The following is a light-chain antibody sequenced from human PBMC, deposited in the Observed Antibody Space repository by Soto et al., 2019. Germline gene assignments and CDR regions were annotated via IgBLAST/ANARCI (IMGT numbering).Light chain of an antibody. CDR3: QQYNNWPPLT. V-gene: IGKV3-15*01. Sequence: EIVMTQSPATLSVSPGERATLSGRASQSVSSNLAWYQQKPGQAPRLLIYRTSTRATGIPARSSGSGSGTEFTLRISSLQSEDFAVYYCQQYNNWPPLTVGGGTKVEIK. CDR1: QSVSSN. CDR2: RTS. J-gene: IGKJ4*01.